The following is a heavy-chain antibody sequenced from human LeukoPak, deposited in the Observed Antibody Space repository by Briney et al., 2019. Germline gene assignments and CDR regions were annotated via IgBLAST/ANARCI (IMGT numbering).Heavy chain of an antibody. CDR2: IWFDGRKI. CDR1: GFTFSQYG. CDR3: VRGSGGDGYGYWGDY. J-gene: IGHJ4*02. D-gene: IGHD5-24*01. Sequence: GSLRLSCAASGFTFSQYGMHWVRQAPGMGLEWVAVIWFDGRKIHYPDSVKGRFTISRDNSKNTLYLQMDNLRADDTAVYYCVRGSGGDGYGYWGDYWGQGTLVTVSP. V-gene: IGHV3-33*01.